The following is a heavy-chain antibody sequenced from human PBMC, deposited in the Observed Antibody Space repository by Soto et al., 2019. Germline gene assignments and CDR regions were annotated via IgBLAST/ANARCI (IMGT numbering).Heavy chain of an antibody. Sequence: SETLSLTCTVSGGSISSSSYYWCWIRQPPGKGLEWIGSIYYSGSTYYNPSLKSRVTISVDTSKNQFSLKLSSVTAADTAVYYCARQSQGDYDFWSGYSDYYYYGMDVWGQGTTVTVS. CDR2: IYYSGST. CDR1: GGSISSSSYY. CDR3: ARQSQGDYDFWSGYSDYYYYGMDV. D-gene: IGHD3-3*01. V-gene: IGHV4-39*01. J-gene: IGHJ6*02.